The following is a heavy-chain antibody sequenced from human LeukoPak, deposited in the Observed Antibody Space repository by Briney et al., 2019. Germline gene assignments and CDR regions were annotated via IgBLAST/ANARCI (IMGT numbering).Heavy chain of an antibody. V-gene: IGHV1-69*05. D-gene: IGHD2-15*01. CDR2: IIPIFGTA. Sequence: SVKVSCKASGGTFSSYAISWVRQAPGQGLEWMGRIIPIFGTANYAQKFQGRVTITTDESTSTAYMELSSLRSEDTAVYYCARLVVVAARSTTPQVYMDVWGKGTTVTVSS. J-gene: IGHJ6*03. CDR3: ARLVVVAARSTTPQVYMDV. CDR1: GGTFSSYA.